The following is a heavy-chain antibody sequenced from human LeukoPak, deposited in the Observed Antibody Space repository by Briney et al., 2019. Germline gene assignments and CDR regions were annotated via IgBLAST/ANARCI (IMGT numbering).Heavy chain of an antibody. CDR3: ARGGILAKVFDY. V-gene: IGHV4-59*01. D-gene: IGHD2/OR15-2a*01. CDR1: GGSISSYY. CDR2: IYYSGST. Sequence: PSETLSLTCTVSGGSISSYYWSWIRQPPGKGLEWIGYIYYSGSTNYNPSLKSRVTISVDTSKNQFSLKLSSVTAADTAVYYCARGGILAKVFDYWGQGTLVTVSS. J-gene: IGHJ4*02.